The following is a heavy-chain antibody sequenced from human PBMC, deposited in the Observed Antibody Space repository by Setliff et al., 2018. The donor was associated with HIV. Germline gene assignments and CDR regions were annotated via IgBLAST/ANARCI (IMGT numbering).Heavy chain of an antibody. Sequence: LVNPTQTLTLTCTFSGFSLSTNGVAVGWIRQPPGKALEWLALIYWNDDKRYRPSLESRPTITKDISKNQVVLTMTNMDPVDTAIYYCAHGVGSGSYYNPDAFDIWGQGTMVTVSS. CDR3: AHGVGSGSYYNPDAFDI. V-gene: IGHV2-5*01. CDR2: IYWNDDK. J-gene: IGHJ3*02. CDR1: GFSLSTNGVA. D-gene: IGHD3-10*01.